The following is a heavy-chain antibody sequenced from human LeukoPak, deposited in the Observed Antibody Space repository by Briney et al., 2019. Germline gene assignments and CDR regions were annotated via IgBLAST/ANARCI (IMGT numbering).Heavy chain of an antibody. CDR1: GFTFSRSA. Sequence: GGSLRLSCAASGFTFSRSAMTWVRQGPGTGLEFVASIIYSGGATYYADSVKGRFTISRDNAKNSLYLQMNSLRVEDTAVYYCASDTGSSWSQGVDHWGQGTLVTVSS. V-gene: IGHV3-23*01. J-gene: IGHJ4*02. D-gene: IGHD6-13*01. CDR3: ASDTGSSWSQGVDH. CDR2: IIYSGGAT.